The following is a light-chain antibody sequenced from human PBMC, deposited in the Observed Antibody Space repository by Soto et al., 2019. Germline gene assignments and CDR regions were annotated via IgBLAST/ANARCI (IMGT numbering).Light chain of an antibody. Sequence: EIVLTQSPATLSVSPGERATLSCRASQSVSSDLAWYQQKPGQAPRLLIYGASTRATGIPARFSGSGSGTEFTLTISSLQSGDFAVYYCQQYNNWPPITFGQGTRLEIK. CDR1: QSVSSD. CDR2: GAS. J-gene: IGKJ5*01. V-gene: IGKV3-15*01. CDR3: QQYNNWPPIT.